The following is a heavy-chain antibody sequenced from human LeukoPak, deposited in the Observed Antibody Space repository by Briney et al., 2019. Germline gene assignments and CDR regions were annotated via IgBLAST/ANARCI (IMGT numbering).Heavy chain of an antibody. V-gene: IGHV3-20*01. CDR1: GFTFYDYG. CDR2: INWNAGST. Sequence: GGSLRLSCAVFGFTFYDYGMSWVRQTPGKGLEWVSSINWNAGSTGYADSVKGRFTISRDNAKNSLYLQMSSLRAEDTALYHCARAPGGSYSSLNYYYMDVWGKGTTVTVSS. CDR3: ARAPGGSYSSLNYYYMDV. J-gene: IGHJ6*03. D-gene: IGHD1-26*01.